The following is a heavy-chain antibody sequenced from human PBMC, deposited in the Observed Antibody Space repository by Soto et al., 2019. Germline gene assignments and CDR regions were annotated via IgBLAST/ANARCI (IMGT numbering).Heavy chain of an antibody. Sequence: EVQLVESGGGLVQPGGSLRLSCAASGFTFSSYWMSWVRQAPGKGLEWVANIKQDGSEKYYVDSVKGRFTISRDNAKNSLYLQMNGLRAEDTAVYYCARVTRNCSGGSCYLFAYGGQGTLVTVSS. CDR2: IKQDGSEK. J-gene: IGHJ4*02. CDR3: ARVTRNCSGGSCYLFAY. CDR1: GFTFSSYW. D-gene: IGHD2-15*01. V-gene: IGHV3-7*01.